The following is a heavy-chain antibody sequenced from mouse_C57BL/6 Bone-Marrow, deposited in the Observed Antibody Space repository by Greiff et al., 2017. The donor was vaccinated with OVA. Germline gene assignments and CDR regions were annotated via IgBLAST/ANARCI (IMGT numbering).Heavy chain of an antibody. V-gene: IGHV5-16*01. Sequence: EVQVVESEGGLVQPGSSMKLSCTASGFTFSDYYMAWVRQVPEKGLEWVANINYDGSSTYYLDSLKSRFIISRDNAKNILYLQMSSLKSEDTATYYCAREGLLRFYWYFDVWGTGTTVTVSS. CDR3: AREGLLRFYWYFDV. CDR1: GFTFSDYY. D-gene: IGHD1-1*01. J-gene: IGHJ1*03. CDR2: INYDGSST.